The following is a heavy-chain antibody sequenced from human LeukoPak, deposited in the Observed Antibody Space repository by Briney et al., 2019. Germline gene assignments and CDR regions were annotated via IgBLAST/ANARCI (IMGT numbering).Heavy chain of an antibody. V-gene: IGHV3-23*01. D-gene: IGHD3-22*01. CDR1: GFTFGSYA. Sequence: GGSLRLSCAASGFTFGSYATSWVRQAPGKGLEWVSAISGSGGSTYFADSVKGRFTIFRDKSKNTVFLQMNSLRAADTAIYYCAKESSGHAFDIWGQGTMVTVSS. CDR3: AKESSGHAFDI. J-gene: IGHJ3*02. CDR2: ISGSGGST.